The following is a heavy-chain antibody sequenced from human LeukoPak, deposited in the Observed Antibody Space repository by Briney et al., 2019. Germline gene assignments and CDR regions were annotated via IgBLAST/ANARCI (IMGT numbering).Heavy chain of an antibody. CDR2: VYTSGNT. D-gene: IGHD2-2*02. Sequence: PSETLSLTCTVSGGFITTYFWSWIRQPAGNRLEWIGRVYTSGNTDYNPSLKGRVTISVDRSRNQFSLKLSSVTAADTAVYYCVGSIVVDPTAIRAFDIWGQGTMVTVSS. CDR3: VGSIVVDPTAIRAFDI. CDR1: GGFITTYF. J-gene: IGHJ3*02. V-gene: IGHV4-4*07.